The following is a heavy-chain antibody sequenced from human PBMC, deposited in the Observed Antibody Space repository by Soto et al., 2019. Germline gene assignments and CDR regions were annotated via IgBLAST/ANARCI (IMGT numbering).Heavy chain of an antibody. CDR1: GGSISSGGYS. D-gene: IGHD2-15*01. CDR3: ARELTSYVVNWFDP. Sequence: QLQLQESGSGLVKPSQTLSLTCAVSGGSISSGGYSWSWIRQPQGKGLEWIGYIYHSGSTYYNPSLKSRVTISVDRSKNQFSLKLSSVTAADTAVYYCARELTSYVVNWFDPWGQGTLVTVSS. CDR2: IYHSGST. V-gene: IGHV4-30-2*01. J-gene: IGHJ5*02.